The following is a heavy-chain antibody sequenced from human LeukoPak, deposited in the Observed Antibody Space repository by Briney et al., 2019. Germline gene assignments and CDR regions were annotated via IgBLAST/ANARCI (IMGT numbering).Heavy chain of an antibody. CDR2: ISSSSSTI. J-gene: IGHJ4*02. Sequence: GGSLRLSCAASGFTFSSYSMNWVRQAPGKGLEWVSYISSSSSTIYYADSVKGRFTISRDNAKNSLYLQMNSLRAEDTAVYYCARRLAYSSSSGMDYWGQGTLVTVSS. CDR1: GFTFSSYS. CDR3: ARRLAYSSSSGMDY. V-gene: IGHV3-48*01. D-gene: IGHD6-6*01.